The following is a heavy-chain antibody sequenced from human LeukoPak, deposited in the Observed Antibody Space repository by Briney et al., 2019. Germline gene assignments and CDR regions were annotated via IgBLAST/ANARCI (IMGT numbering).Heavy chain of an antibody. V-gene: IGHV3-30-3*01. D-gene: IGHD6-19*01. CDR2: ISYDGSNK. Sequence: PGGSLRLSCAASGFTFSSYAMHWVRQAAGRGLEWVAVISYDGSNKYYADSVKGRFTISRHNSKNTLYLQMNSLRAEDTAVYYCARDVDPGIAVAGSFDYWGQGTLVTVSS. CDR1: GFTFSSYA. J-gene: IGHJ4*02. CDR3: ARDVDPGIAVAGSFDY.